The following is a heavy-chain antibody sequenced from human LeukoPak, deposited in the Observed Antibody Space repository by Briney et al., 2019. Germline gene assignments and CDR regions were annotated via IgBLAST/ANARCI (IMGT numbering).Heavy chain of an antibody. D-gene: IGHD4-17*01. CDR2: IYYSGST. CDR1: GGSISSYY. J-gene: IGHJ4*02. CDR3: ARQGSTDY. V-gene: IGHV4-39*01. Sequence: SETLSLTCTVSGGSISSYYWGWIRQPPGKGLEWIGSIYYSGSTYYNPSLKSRVTVSVDTSKNQFSLKLSSVTAADTAVYYCARQGSTDYWGQGTLVTVSS.